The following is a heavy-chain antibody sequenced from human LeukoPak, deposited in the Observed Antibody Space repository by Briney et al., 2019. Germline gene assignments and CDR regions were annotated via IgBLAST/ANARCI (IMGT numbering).Heavy chain of an antibody. D-gene: IGHD3-3*01. V-gene: IGHV3-48*03. CDR2: ISSSGATI. CDR1: GFTFNNYE. Sequence: GGSLRLSCVASGFTFNNYEMNWVRQAPGKGLEWVSYISSSGATIYYADAVKGRFTISRDNAKNSLYLQMNSLRVEDTAVYYCARGDPIYDFWSGGDFWGQGSLVTVSS. CDR3: ARGDPIYDFWSGGDF. J-gene: IGHJ4*02.